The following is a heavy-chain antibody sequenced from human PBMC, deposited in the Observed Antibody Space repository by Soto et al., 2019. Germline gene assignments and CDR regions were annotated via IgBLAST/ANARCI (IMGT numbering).Heavy chain of an antibody. CDR3: AKGGSSSARYFDT. J-gene: IGHJ5*02. V-gene: IGHV3-30*18. Sequence: QVQVVESGGGVVQPGRSLRLSCVASGFTFSGYGMHWVRQAPGKGLEWVAIVSFEGSNRYYADSVKGRFTVSRDNSRNTLCLQMNSLTPDATAVYYCAKGGSSSARYFDTWGQGTLVTVSS. D-gene: IGHD6-6*01. CDR2: VSFEGSNR. CDR1: GFTFSGYG.